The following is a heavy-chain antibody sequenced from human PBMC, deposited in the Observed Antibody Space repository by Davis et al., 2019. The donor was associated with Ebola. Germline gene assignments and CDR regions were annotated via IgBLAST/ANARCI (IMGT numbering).Heavy chain of an antibody. Sequence: PGGSLRLSCAVYGGSFSGYYWSWIRQPPGKGLEWIGEINHSGSTNYNPSLKSRVTISVDTSKNQFSLKLSSVTAADTAVYYCARDGYGSGSFDYWGQGTLVTVSS. D-gene: IGHD3-10*01. CDR2: INHSGST. CDR1: GGSFSGYY. CDR3: ARDGYGSGSFDY. V-gene: IGHV4-34*01. J-gene: IGHJ4*02.